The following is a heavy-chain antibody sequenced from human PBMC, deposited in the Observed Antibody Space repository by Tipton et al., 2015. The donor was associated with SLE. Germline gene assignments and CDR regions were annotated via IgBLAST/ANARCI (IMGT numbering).Heavy chain of an antibody. Sequence: TLSLTCTVSGGSISSYYWSWIRQPAGKGLEWIGRIYTSGSTNYNPSLKSRVTMSVDTSKNQFSLKLSSVTAADTAVYYCARDSHDYGDPFWFDPWGQGTLVTVSS. CDR3: ARDSHDYGDPFWFDP. J-gene: IGHJ5*02. CDR2: IYTSGST. CDR1: GGSISSYY. D-gene: IGHD4-17*01. V-gene: IGHV4-4*07.